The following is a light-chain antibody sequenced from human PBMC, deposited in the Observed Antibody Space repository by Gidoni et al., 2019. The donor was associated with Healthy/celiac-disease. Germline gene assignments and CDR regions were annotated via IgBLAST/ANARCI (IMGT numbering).Light chain of an antibody. CDR2: GAS. CDR1: QSVSSN. V-gene: IGKV3-15*01. CDR3: QQYNNWPPWT. Sequence: EIVMTQSPATLSVSQGERATLSCRASQSVSSNLAWYQQKPGQAPRLHIYGASTRATGIPARCSGSGSGTEFTLTISSLQSEDFAVYYCQQYNNWPPWTFGQGTKVEIK. J-gene: IGKJ1*01.